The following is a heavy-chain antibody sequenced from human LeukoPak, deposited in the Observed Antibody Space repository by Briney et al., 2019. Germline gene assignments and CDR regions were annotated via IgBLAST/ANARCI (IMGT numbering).Heavy chain of an antibody. D-gene: IGHD3-22*01. CDR3: ARGPHERSGYPDD. V-gene: IGHV1-18*01. CDR2: ISPYNGNT. J-gene: IGHJ4*02. CDR1: GYTFTTYG. Sequence: ASVNVSCKPSGYTFTTYGITWVRQAPGQGLEWMGWISPYNGNTNYAQKFQGRVTMTTDTSTSTAYMELRSLRSDDTAVYYCARGPHERSGYPDDWGQGTLVTVSS.